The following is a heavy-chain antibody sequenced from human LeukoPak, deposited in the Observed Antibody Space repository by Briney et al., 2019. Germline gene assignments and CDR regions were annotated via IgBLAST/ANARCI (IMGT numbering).Heavy chain of an antibody. D-gene: IGHD3-22*01. CDR3: TKAPSEIGGYYPEYFRH. V-gene: IGHV3-74*01. Sequence: QTGGSLRLSCAASGFTFSMYWMHWVRQAPGKGLVWVSRIKSDGSTNYADSVKGRFTISRENAKNTVSLQMNSLRPEDTGVYYCTKAPSEIGGYYPEYFRHWGQGTLVTVSS. CDR1: GFTFSMYW. CDR2: IKSDGST. J-gene: IGHJ1*01.